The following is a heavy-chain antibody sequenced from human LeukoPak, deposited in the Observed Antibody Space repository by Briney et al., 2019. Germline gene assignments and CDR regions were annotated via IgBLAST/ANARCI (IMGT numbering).Heavy chain of an antibody. Sequence: PGGSLRLSCAASGFTFSSYAMHWVRQAPGKGLEYVSAISSNGGSTYYANSVKGRFTISRDNSKNTLYLQMGSLRAEDMAVYYCARPRRGAVVVTQRDAFDIWGQGTMATVSS. CDR1: GFTFSSYA. J-gene: IGHJ3*02. D-gene: IGHD2-21*02. CDR3: ARPRRGAVVVTQRDAFDI. V-gene: IGHV3-64*01. CDR2: ISSNGGST.